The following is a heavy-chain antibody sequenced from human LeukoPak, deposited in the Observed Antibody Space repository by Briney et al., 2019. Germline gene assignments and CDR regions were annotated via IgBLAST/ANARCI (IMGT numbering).Heavy chain of an antibody. D-gene: IGHD3-16*02. CDR3: ARQYDYVWGSYRFVLGY. Sequence: SETLSLTCTVSGGSISSSSYYWGWIRQPPGKGLEWIGSIYYSGSTYYNPSLKSRVTISVDTSKNQFSLKLSSVTAAGTAVCYCARQYDYVWGSYRFVLGYWGQGTLVTVSS. CDR1: GGSISSSSYY. CDR2: IYYSGST. J-gene: IGHJ4*02. V-gene: IGHV4-39*01.